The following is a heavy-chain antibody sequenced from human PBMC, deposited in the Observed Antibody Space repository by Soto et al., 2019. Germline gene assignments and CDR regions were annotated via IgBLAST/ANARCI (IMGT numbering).Heavy chain of an antibody. CDR1: GFHFSSYG. J-gene: IGHJ4*02. CDR2: IWYDGSNK. Sequence: GGSLRLSCAASGFHFSSYGMHWVRQAPGKGLEWVAVIWYDGSNKYYADSVKGRFTISRDNSKNTLYLQMNSLRAEGTAVYYCARAGRVAAAGTRAWYFDYWGQGTLVTVSS. D-gene: IGHD6-13*01. CDR3: ARAGRVAAAGTRAWYFDY. V-gene: IGHV3-33*01.